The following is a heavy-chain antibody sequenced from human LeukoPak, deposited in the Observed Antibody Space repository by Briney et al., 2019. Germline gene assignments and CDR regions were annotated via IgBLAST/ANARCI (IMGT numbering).Heavy chain of an antibody. D-gene: IGHD3-3*01. Sequence: GGSLRLSCAASGFTFSSYAMSWDRQAPGKGLEWVSAISGSGGSTYYADSVKGRFTISRDNSKNTLYLQMNSLRAEDTAVYYCAKDQDREFYDFWCGLSAFDIWGQGTMVTVSS. CDR3: AKDQDREFYDFWCGLSAFDI. CDR2: ISGSGGST. CDR1: GFTFSSYA. V-gene: IGHV3-23*01. J-gene: IGHJ3*02.